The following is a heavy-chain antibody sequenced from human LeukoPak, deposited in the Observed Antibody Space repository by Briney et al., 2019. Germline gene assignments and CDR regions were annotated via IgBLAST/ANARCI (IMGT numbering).Heavy chain of an antibody. CDR3: AKAVHSSSSWQIDY. CDR2: ISYDGSNK. J-gene: IGHJ4*02. Sequence: SGGSLRLSCEVSGFTFSSYAMHWVRQAPGKGLEWVAVISYDGSNKYYADSVKGRFAISRDNSKNTLYLQMNSLRPEDTAVFYCAKAVHSSSSWQIDYWGQGTLVTVSS. D-gene: IGHD6-6*01. CDR1: GFTFSSYA. V-gene: IGHV3-30*18.